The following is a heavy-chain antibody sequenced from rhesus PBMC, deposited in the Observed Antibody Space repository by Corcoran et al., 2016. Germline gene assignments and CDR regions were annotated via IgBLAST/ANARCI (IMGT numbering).Heavy chain of an antibody. CDR1: GVSISSYW. V-gene: IGHV4-80*01. Sequence: QVQLQESGPGLVKPSETLSLTCAVSGVSISSYWWTWIRPPPGKGLEWMGEINGNSATTYYKSSLKSRFTFSKDASKNQFSLKLSSVPAADTAVYFCARVVQLGGFDFWGQGLRVTVSS. CDR2: INGNSATT. D-gene: IGHD1-1*01. CDR3: ARVVQLGGFDF. J-gene: IGHJ3*01.